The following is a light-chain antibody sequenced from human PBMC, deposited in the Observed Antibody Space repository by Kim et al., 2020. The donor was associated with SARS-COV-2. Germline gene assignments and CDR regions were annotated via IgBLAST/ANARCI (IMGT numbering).Light chain of an antibody. CDR3: AAWDDSLKIFV. CDR2: NDN. CDR1: SSNIGSNN. V-gene: IGLV1-44*01. J-gene: IGLJ2*01. Sequence: QPVLTQPPSASESPGQRVTMSCSGSSSNIGSNNVNWYQQFPGTAPTLLIYNDNQRPSGVPDRFSGSKSVTSASLAISGLRSEDEAEYFCAAWDDSLKIFVFGGGTQLTVL.